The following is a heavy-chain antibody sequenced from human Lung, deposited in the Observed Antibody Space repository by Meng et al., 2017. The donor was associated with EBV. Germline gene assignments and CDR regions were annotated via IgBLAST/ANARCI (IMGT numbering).Heavy chain of an antibody. J-gene: IGHJ5*02. Sequence: QGPPQESGPGLVKRSPTLSPPWTVSGGSISIRNYYWSWIRKHPGTGLEWIGYIYYSGTTHYNPSLQCQVTISVDTSKSQFSLNLTFAPAADTAVYYCATTTVRGVNWIDPWGQGTLVTVSS. CDR3: ATTTVRGVNWIDP. D-gene: IGHD3-10*01. V-gene: IGHV4-31*01. CDR2: IYYSGTT. CDR1: GGSISIRNYY.